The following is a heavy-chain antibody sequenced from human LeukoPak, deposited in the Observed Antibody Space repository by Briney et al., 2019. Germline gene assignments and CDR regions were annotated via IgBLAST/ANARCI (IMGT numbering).Heavy chain of an antibody. CDR2: INHSGST. CDR3: AIYRDGYNFGFDY. Sequence: SETLSLTCAVYGGSFSGYYWSWIRQPPGKGLKWIGEINHSGSTNYNPSLKSRVTISVDTSKNQFSLKLSSVTAADTAVYYCAIYRDGYNFGFDYWGQGTLVTVSS. J-gene: IGHJ4*02. V-gene: IGHV4-34*01. CDR1: GGSFSGYY. D-gene: IGHD5-24*01.